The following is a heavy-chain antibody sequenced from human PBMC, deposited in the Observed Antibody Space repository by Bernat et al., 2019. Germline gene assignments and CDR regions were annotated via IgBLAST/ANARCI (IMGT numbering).Heavy chain of an antibody. D-gene: IGHD2-2*03. CDR3: ARVGIVVVPAAPPLDWFDP. V-gene: IGHV3-30-3*01. J-gene: IGHJ5*02. CDR1: GFTFSSYA. Sequence: QVQLVESGGGVVRPGRSLRLSCAASGFTFSSYAMHWVRQAPGKGLEWVAVISYDGSNKYYADSVKGRFTISRDNSKNTLYLQMNSLRAEDTAVYYCARVGIVVVPAAPPLDWFDPWGQGTLVTVSS. CDR2: ISYDGSNK.